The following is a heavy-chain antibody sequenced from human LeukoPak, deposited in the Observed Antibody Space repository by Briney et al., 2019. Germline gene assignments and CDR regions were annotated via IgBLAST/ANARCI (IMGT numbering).Heavy chain of an antibody. J-gene: IGHJ4*02. D-gene: IGHD3-10*01. CDR3: IRELLWFGEPGDY. V-gene: IGHV3-73*01. CDR2: IRSKANSYAT. CDR1: GFTFSGSA. Sequence: PGGSLRPSCAASGFTFSGSAMHWVRQDSGKGLEWVGRIRSKANSYATAYAASVKGRFTISRDDSKNAAYLQMNSLKTEDTAVYYCIRELLWFGEPGDYWGQGTLVTVSS.